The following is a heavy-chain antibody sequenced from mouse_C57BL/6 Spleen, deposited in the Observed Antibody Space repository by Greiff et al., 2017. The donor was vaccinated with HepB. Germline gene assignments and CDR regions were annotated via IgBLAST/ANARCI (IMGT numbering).Heavy chain of an antibody. D-gene: IGHD1-1*01. CDR2: INTNNGGT. J-gene: IGHJ4*01. V-gene: IGHV1-26*01. Sequence: EVQLQQSGPELVKPGASVKISCKASGYTFTDYYMNWVKQSHGKSLEWIGDINTNNGGTSYNQKFKGKATLTVDKSSSTAYMELRSLTYEDSAVYYCASPYYGSSYDAMDYWGQGTSVTVSS. CDR3: ASPYYGSSYDAMDY. CDR1: GYTFTDYY.